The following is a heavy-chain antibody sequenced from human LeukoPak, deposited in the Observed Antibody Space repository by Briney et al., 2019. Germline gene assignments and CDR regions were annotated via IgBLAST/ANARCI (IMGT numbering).Heavy chain of an antibody. CDR1: GFTFSSYW. J-gene: IGHJ6*03. V-gene: IGHV3-74*01. CDR2: INTDGSST. CDR3: ARYCSSTSCYEDYYYYYYMDV. Sequence: AGGSLRLSCAASGFTFSSYWMHWVRQPPGKGLVWVSRINTDGSSTSYADSVKGRFTTSRDNAKNTLYLQMNSLRAEDTAVYYCARYCSSTSCYEDYYYYYYMDVWGKGTTVTVSS. D-gene: IGHD2-2*01.